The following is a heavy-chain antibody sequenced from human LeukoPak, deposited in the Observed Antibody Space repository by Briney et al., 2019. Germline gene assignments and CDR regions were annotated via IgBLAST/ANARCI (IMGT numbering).Heavy chain of an antibody. CDR2: IYYSGST. J-gene: IGHJ4*02. CDR1: GGSISSYY. CDR3: ARIYSFGIAYYFDY. V-gene: IGHV4-59*01. D-gene: IGHD5-18*01. Sequence: NPSETLSLTCTVSGGSISSYYWSWIRQPPGKGLEWIGYIYYSGSTNYNPSLKSRVTISIDTSKNQFSLKVTSVTAADTAMYYCARIYSFGIAYYFDYWSQGTLVTVSS.